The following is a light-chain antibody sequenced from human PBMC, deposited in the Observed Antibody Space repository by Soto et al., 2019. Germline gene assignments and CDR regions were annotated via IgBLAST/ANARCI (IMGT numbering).Light chain of an antibody. J-gene: IGLJ3*02. V-gene: IGLV1-51*01. CDR2: DNN. CDR3: GTWDNSLSAGV. CDR1: NSNIGKNY. Sequence: QSVLTQPPSVSAAPGQRVTISCSGSNSNIGKNYVSWYQHLPGTAPKLLIYDNNKRPSGIPDRLSGSKSGTTATLGITGLQTGDEADYYCGTWDNSLSAGVFGGGTKLTVL.